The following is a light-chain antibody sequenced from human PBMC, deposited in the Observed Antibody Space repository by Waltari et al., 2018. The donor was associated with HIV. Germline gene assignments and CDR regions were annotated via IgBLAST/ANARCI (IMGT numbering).Light chain of an antibody. CDR1: QSVSSN. CDR2: GAS. J-gene: IGKJ3*01. V-gene: IGKV3-15*01. Sequence: EIVMTQSPATLSVSPGERATLSCRASQSVSSNLPWYQQKPGQAPRLLIYGASTRATGIPARFSGSGAGTEFTLTISSLQSEDFAVYYCQQYKNWPPIAFGPGTKVDIK. CDR3: QQYKNWPPIA.